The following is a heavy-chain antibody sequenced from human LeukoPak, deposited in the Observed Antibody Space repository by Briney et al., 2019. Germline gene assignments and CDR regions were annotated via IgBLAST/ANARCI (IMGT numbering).Heavy chain of an antibody. V-gene: IGHV4-59*01. D-gene: IGHD2-15*01. CDR2: IYYTRNT. J-gene: IGHJ4*02. CDR1: GVSITNYF. CDR3: ARGRVAYSAYYFDY. Sequence: SETLSLTCTVSGVSITNYFWSWIRQPPGQGLEWIGYIYYTRNTNCKHSLKSRVTLSIDTSTNQFSLRLRSVTAADTAVYYCARGRVAYSAYYFDYWGRGTLVTVSS.